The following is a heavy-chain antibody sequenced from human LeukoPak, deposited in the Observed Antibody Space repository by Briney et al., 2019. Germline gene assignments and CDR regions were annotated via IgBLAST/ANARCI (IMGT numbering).Heavy chain of an antibody. J-gene: IGHJ4*02. Sequence: SETLSLTCAVYGGSFSGYYWSWIRQPPGKGLEWIGEINHSGSTNYNPSLKSRVTISVDTSKNQFSLKLSSVTAADTAVYYCAYCSGGSCYSGVYWGQGTLVTASS. V-gene: IGHV4-34*01. CDR3: AYCSGGSCYSGVY. CDR1: GGSFSGYY. CDR2: INHSGST. D-gene: IGHD2-15*01.